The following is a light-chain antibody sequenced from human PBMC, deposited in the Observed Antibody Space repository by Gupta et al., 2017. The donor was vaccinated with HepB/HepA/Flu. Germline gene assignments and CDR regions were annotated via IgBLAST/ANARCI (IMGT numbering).Light chain of an antibody. CDR3: YAWDSSTNGI. CDR1: KLADKY. Sequence: SYDLTHPPSVSVSPGQTAGVTCSGDKLADKYACCYQQKPGQAPVLFINQESKRNSGIPERISGSKAGNTAALTSSGAQAMDGADYYCYAWDSSTNGIFGGGTKLTVL. CDR2: QES. V-gene: IGLV3-1*01. J-gene: IGLJ2*01.